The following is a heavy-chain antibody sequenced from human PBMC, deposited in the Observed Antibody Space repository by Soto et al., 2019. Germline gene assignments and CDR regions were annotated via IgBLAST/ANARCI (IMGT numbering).Heavy chain of an antibody. CDR3: ASRYSSSDDYYYYGMDV. V-gene: IGHV5-10-1*01. J-gene: IGHJ6*02. CDR1: GYSFTSYW. CDR2: IDPSDSYT. D-gene: IGHD6-6*01. Sequence: LGESLKISCKGSGYSFTSYWISWVRQMPGKGLEWMGRIDPSDSYTNYSPSFQGHVTISADKSISTAYLQWSSLKASDTAMYYCASRYSSSDDYYYYGMDVWGQGTTVTVSS.